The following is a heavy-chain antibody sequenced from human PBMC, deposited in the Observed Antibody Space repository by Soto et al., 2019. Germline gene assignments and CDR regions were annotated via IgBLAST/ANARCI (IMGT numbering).Heavy chain of an antibody. CDR3: AKPDSMDHYYYYYYMDV. Sequence: VQLLESGGGLVQPGGSLRLSCAASGFTFSSYAMSWVRQAPGKGLEWVSAISGSGGSTYYADSVKGRFTISRDNSKNTLYLQMNSLRAEDTAVYYCAKPDSMDHYYYYYYMDVWGKGTTVTVSS. CDR2: ISGSGGST. D-gene: IGHD2-15*01. J-gene: IGHJ6*03. V-gene: IGHV3-23*01. CDR1: GFTFSSYA.